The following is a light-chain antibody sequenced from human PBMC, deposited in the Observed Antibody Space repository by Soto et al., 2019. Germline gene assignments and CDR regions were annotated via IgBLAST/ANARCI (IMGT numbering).Light chain of an antibody. V-gene: IGKV3-15*01. CDR1: QSIGIT. CDR2: GPS. Sequence: EIVMTQSPATLSVSPGESATLSCRASQSIGITVAWYQQKPGQAPRLLIYGPSTRVTGIPARFSGSGSGTEFTLTISSLQSEDFAIYYCQQYNTWLRGTFGQGTKLEIK. J-gene: IGKJ2*02. CDR3: QQYNTWLRGT.